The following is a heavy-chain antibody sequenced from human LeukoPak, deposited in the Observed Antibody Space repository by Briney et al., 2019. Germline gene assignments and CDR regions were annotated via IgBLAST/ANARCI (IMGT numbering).Heavy chain of an antibody. J-gene: IGHJ3*02. Sequence: GGSLRLSSAASGFTFSSYGMHWVRQAPGKGLEWVAVIWYGGSNKYYADSVKGRFTISRDNSKNTLYLQMNSLRAEDTAVYYCAKNEVEGSAFDIWGQGTMVTVSS. D-gene: IGHD1-1*01. CDR3: AKNEVEGSAFDI. CDR1: GFTFSSYG. CDR2: IWYGGSNK. V-gene: IGHV3-30*02.